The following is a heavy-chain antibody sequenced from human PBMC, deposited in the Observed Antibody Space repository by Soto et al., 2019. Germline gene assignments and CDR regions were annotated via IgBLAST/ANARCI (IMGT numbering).Heavy chain of an antibody. J-gene: IGHJ6*02. CDR3: TTDSSYYYGMDV. CDR1: GFTFSNAW. Sequence: GSLLLPCSASGFTFSNAWMSWVRQAPGKGLEWVGLIKSKTDGGTTDYAAPVKGRFTISRDDSKNKLYLQMNSLKTEDTAVYYCTTDSSYYYGMDVWGQGTKVTVYS. V-gene: IGHV3-15*01. CDR2: IKSKTDGGTT.